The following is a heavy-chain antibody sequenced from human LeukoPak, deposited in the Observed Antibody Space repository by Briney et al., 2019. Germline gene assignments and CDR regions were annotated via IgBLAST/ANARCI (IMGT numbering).Heavy chain of an antibody. Sequence: ASVKVSCKASGYTFTSYGITWVRQAPGQGLEWMGWISAYNGNTNYAQKLHGRVTMTTDTSTSTAYMELKSLRSDDTAIYYCARDWGYSSSSEVGDYWGQGTLVTVSS. V-gene: IGHV1-18*01. CDR1: GYTFTSYG. CDR2: ISAYNGNT. J-gene: IGHJ4*02. CDR3: ARDWGYSSSSEVGDY. D-gene: IGHD6-6*01.